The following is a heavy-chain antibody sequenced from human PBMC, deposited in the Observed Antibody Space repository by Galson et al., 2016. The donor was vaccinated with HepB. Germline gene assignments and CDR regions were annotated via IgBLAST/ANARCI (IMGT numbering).Heavy chain of an antibody. CDR1: GFIFRTYG. Sequence: SLRLSCAASGFIFRTYGMHWVRQAPGKGLEWVAIISYDGFNKYYADSVKGRFTISRDNSKNTLYLQMNSLRPEDTAVYSCAKSKDQENVVVLSPRNCALDVWGQGTTVTVSS. J-gene: IGHJ6*02. CDR3: AKSKDQENVVVLSPRNCALDV. V-gene: IGHV3-30*18. D-gene: IGHD2-2*01. CDR2: ISYDGFNK.